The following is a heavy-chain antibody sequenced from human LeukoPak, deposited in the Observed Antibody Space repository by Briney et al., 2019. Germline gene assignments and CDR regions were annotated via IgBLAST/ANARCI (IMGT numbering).Heavy chain of an antibody. D-gene: IGHD6-19*01. V-gene: IGHV3-11*01. Sequence: NSGGSLRLSCAASGFTFSDYYMSWIRQAPGKGLEWVSYISSSGSTIYYADSVKGRFTISRDNAKNSLYLQMNSLRAEDTAVYYCASDPERDVIRPYSGGWYAFDIWGQGTMVTVSS. J-gene: IGHJ3*02. CDR2: ISSSGSTI. CDR1: GFTFSDYY. CDR3: ASDPERDVIRPYSGGWYAFDI.